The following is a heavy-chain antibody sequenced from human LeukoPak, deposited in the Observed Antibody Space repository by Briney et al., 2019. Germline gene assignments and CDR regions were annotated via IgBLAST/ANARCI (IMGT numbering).Heavy chain of an antibody. CDR2: IYYSRST. CDR3: ARTTIFGVVFDY. J-gene: IGHJ4*02. D-gene: IGHD3-3*01. CDR1: GGSISSGGYY. V-gene: IGHV4-31*03. Sequence: PSETLSLTCTVSGGSISSGGYYWSWIRQHPGKGLEWIGYIYYSRSTYYNPSLKSRVTISVDTSKTQFSLKLSSVTAADTAVYYCARTTIFGVVFDYWGQGTLVTVSS.